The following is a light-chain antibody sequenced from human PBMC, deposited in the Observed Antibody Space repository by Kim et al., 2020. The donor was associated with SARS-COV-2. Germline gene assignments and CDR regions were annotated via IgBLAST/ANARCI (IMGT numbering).Light chain of an antibody. CDR1: QSVSSSY. CDR2: GAS. Sequence: LSPGERAPLSCRASQSVSSSYLAWYQQKPGQAPRLLIYGASSRATGIPDRFSGSGSGTDFTLTISRLEPEDFAVYYCQQYGSSSTCGQGTRLEIK. J-gene: IGKJ5*01. V-gene: IGKV3-20*01. CDR3: QQYGSSST.